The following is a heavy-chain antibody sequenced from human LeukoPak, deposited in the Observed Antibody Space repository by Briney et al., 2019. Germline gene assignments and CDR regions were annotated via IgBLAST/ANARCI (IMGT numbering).Heavy chain of an antibody. CDR2: IYPGDSAT. Sequence: GESLKISCKGSGYSFTSYWIGWVRQMPGKSLEWMGIIYPGDSATRYSPSFQGQVTISADKSISTAYLQWSSLKASDTAMYCCARRTGSSGWYVLDYWGQGTLVTVSS. CDR3: ARRTGSSGWYVLDY. CDR1: GYSFTSYW. J-gene: IGHJ4*02. V-gene: IGHV5-51*01. D-gene: IGHD6-19*01.